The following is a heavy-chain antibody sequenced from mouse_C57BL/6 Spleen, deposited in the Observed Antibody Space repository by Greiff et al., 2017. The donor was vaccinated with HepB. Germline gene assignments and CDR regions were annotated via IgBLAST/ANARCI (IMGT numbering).Heavy chain of an antibody. CDR3: ARDRDYDGYSFDY. Sequence: QVQLQQPGAELVKPGASVKLSCKASGYTFTSYWMHWVKQRPGRGLEWIGRIDPNSGGTKYNEKFKSKATLTVDKPSSTAYMQLSSLTSEDSAVYYCARDRDYDGYSFDYWGQGTTLTVSS. CDR2: IDPNSGGT. J-gene: IGHJ2*01. CDR1: GYTFTSYW. D-gene: IGHD2-3*01. V-gene: IGHV1-72*01.